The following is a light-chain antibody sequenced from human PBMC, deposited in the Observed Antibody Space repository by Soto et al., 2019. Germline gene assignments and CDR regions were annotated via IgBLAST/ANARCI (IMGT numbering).Light chain of an antibody. CDR1: QSVSRSY. Sequence: DIVLTQSPGTLSLSPGERATLSCRASQSVSRSYLAWYQQKSGQAPRLLIYGASSRATGIPDRFSGSGSGTDFTLTISRLEPEDFAVYYCQQYVSSPYTFGQGTKLEIK. V-gene: IGKV3-20*01. J-gene: IGKJ2*01. CDR2: GAS. CDR3: QQYVSSPYT.